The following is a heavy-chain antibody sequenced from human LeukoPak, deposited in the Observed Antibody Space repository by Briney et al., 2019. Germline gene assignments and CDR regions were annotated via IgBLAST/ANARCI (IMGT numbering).Heavy chain of an antibody. CDR1: GGSISSYY. CDR2: IYYSGST. J-gene: IGHJ3*02. D-gene: IGHD1-26*01. Sequence: SETLSLTCTVSGGSISSYYWSWIRQPPGKGLEWIGYIYYSGSTNYNPSLKSRVTMSVDTSKNQFSLKLSSVTAADTAVYYCARGDSGSYFSPGPQEWFDIWGQGTMVTVSS. V-gene: IGHV4-59*12. CDR3: ARGDSGSYFSPGPQEWFDI.